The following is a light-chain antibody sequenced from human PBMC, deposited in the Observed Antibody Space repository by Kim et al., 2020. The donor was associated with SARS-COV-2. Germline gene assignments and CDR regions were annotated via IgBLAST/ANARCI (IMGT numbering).Light chain of an antibody. CDR3: LLSYRGIRV. CDR1: TGAVTSVQY. Sequence: PGGTVTITCGSSTGAVTSVQYPYLFQQKPSQTPRTQIYDTSSQHSWTPARFTGSLSGGKAALTLSGAQPEDEADYYCLLSYRGIRVFGGGTQLTVL. V-gene: IGLV7-46*01. J-gene: IGLJ3*02. CDR2: DTS.